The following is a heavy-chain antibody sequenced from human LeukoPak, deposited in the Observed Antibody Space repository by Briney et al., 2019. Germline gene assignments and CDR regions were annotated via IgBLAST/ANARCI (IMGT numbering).Heavy chain of an antibody. Sequence: PSETLSLTCTVSGGSISSYYGSWIRQPPGKGLEWIGSIYYSGSTDYNPSLKSRVPISVDTSKNQFSLKLSSVTAADTDVYYCARGVGATYDLWGRGTLVTVCS. CDR2: IYYSGST. D-gene: IGHD1-26*01. CDR3: ARGVGATYDL. V-gene: IGHV4-59*01. CDR1: GGSISSYY. J-gene: IGHJ2*01.